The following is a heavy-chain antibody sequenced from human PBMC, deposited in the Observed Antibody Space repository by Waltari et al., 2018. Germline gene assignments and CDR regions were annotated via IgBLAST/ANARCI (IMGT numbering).Heavy chain of an antibody. D-gene: IGHD2-21*02. CDR2: LNPNRGGT. CDR1: GYTFTGYY. Sequence: QVQLVQSGAEVKKPGASVKVSCKASGYTFTGYYMPWVRQAPGQGLEWMGRLNPNRGGTNYAQKVQGRGTKTRDTSISTAYMELSRLRSDDTAVYYCARDLGGDYVRETFDYWGQGTLVTVSS. J-gene: IGHJ4*02. CDR3: ARDLGGDYVRETFDY. V-gene: IGHV1-2*06.